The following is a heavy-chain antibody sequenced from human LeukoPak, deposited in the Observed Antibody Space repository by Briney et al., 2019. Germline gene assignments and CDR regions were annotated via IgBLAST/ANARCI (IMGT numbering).Heavy chain of an antibody. CDR2: LQYRGNNE. V-gene: IGHV3-30*03. CDR1: GFTFSYYG. D-gene: IGHD1-14*01. Sequence: GRSLRLSCAASGFTFSYYGVHWVRQAPGKGLEWVAFLQYRGNNEYYADSVKGRFTISRDNSKNSLYLQMNSLRPEDTAVYFCARSRAPTADPDGFDIWGQGTLVTVSS. CDR3: ARSRAPTADPDGFDI. J-gene: IGHJ3*02.